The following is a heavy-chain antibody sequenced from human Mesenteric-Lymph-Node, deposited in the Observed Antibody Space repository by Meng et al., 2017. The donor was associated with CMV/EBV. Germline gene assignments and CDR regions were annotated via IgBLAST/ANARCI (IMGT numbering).Heavy chain of an antibody. Sequence: GGSLRLSCEASGFIFSDYGIHWVRQAPGKGLVRVSTINGDGSRTTYADSVKGRFSISRDNAKNSLDLQMTSLGAEDTAVYYCVRESGWTFGRPYYDFWGQGTLVTVSS. CDR2: INGDGSRT. CDR1: GFIFSDYG. D-gene: IGHD6-19*01. V-gene: IGHV3-74*03. J-gene: IGHJ4*02. CDR3: VRESGWTFGRPYYDF.